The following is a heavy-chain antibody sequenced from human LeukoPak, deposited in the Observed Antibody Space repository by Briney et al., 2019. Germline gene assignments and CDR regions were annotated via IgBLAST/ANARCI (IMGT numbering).Heavy chain of an antibody. J-gene: IGHJ6*03. D-gene: IGHD4-17*01. V-gene: IGHV3-49*04. CDR1: GFTFSSYG. Sequence: GGSLRLSCAASGFTFSSYGMSWVRQAPGKGLEWVGFIRSKAYGGTTEYAASVKGRFTISRDDSKSIAYLQMNSLKTEDTAVYYCTRASVGPWTTVSLRGYAYYYYYYYMDVWGKGTTVTISS. CDR3: TRASVGPWTTVSLRGYAYYYYYYYMDV. CDR2: IRSKAYGGTT.